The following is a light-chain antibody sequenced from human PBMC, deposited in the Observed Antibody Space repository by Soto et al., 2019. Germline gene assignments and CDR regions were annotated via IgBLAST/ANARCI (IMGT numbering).Light chain of an antibody. CDR3: QQYYSTPLIT. CDR1: QSVLYSSNNKNY. Sequence: DIVMTQSPDSLAVSLGERATINCKSSQSVLYSSNNKNYLAWYQQKPGQPPKLLIYWASTRESGVPDRFSGSGSGTDFTLTINSLQAEDVAVYYCQQYYSTPLITFGPGTKVDIK. CDR2: WAS. J-gene: IGKJ3*01. V-gene: IGKV4-1*01.